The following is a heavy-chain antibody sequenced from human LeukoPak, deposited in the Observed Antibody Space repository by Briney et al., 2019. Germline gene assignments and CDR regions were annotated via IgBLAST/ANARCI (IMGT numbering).Heavy chain of an antibody. CDR3: ARVIAAGAHYYYYYYMDV. D-gene: IGHD6-13*01. J-gene: IGHJ6*03. CDR1: GYTFTSYG. CDR2: ISAYNGNT. V-gene: IGHV1-18*01. Sequence: ASVKVSCKASGYTFTSYGISWVRQAPGQGLEWMGWISAYNGNTNYAQKLQGRVTMTTDTSTSTAYMELRSLRSDDTAVYYCARVIAAGAHYYYYYYMDVWGKGTTVTVSS.